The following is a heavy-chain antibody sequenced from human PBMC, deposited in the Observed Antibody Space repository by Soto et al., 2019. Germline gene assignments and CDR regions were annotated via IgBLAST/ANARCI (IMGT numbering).Heavy chain of an antibody. D-gene: IGHD2-15*01. Sequence: SVKVSCKASGGTFSSYAISWVRQAPGQGLEWMGGIIPIFGTANYAQKFQGGVTITADESTSTAYMELSSLRSEDTAVYYCARDGYCSGGSCYSALDYYYYGMDVWGQGTTVTVSS. CDR2: IIPIFGTA. CDR1: GGTFSSYA. V-gene: IGHV1-69*13. CDR3: ARDGYCSGGSCYSALDYYYYGMDV. J-gene: IGHJ6*02.